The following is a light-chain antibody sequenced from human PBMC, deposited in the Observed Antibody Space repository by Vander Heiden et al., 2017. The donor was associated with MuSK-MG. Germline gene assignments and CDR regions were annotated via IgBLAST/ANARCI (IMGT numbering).Light chain of an antibody. CDR1: HDITNY. CDR3: QQYDNFPRDT. J-gene: IGKJ5*01. CDR2: DAS. Sequence: DIQMTQSPSSLSASVGDRVTITCQASHDITNYLNCYQQRPGKAPKLLIYDASNLETGVPSRFSGSGSGTDFTFTISSLQPEDIPTYDCQQYDNFPRDTFGQGTRLEIK. V-gene: IGKV1-33*01.